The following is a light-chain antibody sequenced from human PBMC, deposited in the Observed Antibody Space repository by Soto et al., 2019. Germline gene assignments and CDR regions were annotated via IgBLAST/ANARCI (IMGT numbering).Light chain of an antibody. CDR2: AAS. V-gene: IGKV1-8*01. CDR3: QQDYSYPFT. Sequence: AIRMTQSPSSFSASTGDRVTITCRASQGISSYLAWYQQKPGKAPKRLIYAASTLQSGVPSRFSGSGSGTDFTLTISCLQSEDFATYYCQQDYSYPFTFGPGTKVDIK. J-gene: IGKJ3*01. CDR1: QGISSY.